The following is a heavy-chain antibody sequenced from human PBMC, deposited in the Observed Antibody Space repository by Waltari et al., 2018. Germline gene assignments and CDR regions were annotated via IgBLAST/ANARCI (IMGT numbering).Heavy chain of an antibody. CDR3: ARDSGKYLDP. V-gene: IGHV4-59*01. CDR2: VYYSGST. Sequence: QMQLQELGPGLVKTSETLSLTCTVSGGSITAYQWSWIRQTPGKGLEWIGHVYYSGSTNYNPSLKSRVTISIDTPKNQFSLKLSSVAAADTAVYFCARDSGKYLDPWGQGTLVTVSS. CDR1: GGSITAYQ. D-gene: IGHD6-25*01. J-gene: IGHJ5*02.